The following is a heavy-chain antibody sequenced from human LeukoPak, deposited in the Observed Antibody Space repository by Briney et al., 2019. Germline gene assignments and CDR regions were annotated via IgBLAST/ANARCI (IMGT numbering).Heavy chain of an antibody. V-gene: IGHV3-30*18. D-gene: IGHD3-10*02. J-gene: IGHJ5*02. Sequence: GGSLRLSCVVSGFTFNNYGMHWVRQAPGKGLEWLTTISYDGSNKYYSDSVKGRFTISRDSSKNTLYLQMNSLRPEGTAVYYCAKDRGVFGSRHTANWFDPWGQGTLVTVSS. CDR2: ISYDGSNK. CDR1: GFTFNNYG. CDR3: AKDRGVFGSRHTANWFDP.